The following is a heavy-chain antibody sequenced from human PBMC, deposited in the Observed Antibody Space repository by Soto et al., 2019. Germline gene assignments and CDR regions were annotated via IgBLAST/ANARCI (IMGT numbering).Heavy chain of an antibody. CDR1: GYTFIGYY. CDR3: AKGLRYFYYGMDV. D-gene: IGHD2-15*01. CDR2: TNPNSGGT. J-gene: IGHJ6*02. V-gene: IGHV1-2*02. Sequence: GASVKVSCKASGYTFIGYYMHWVRQAPGQGLEWMGWTNPNSGGTNYAQKFQGRVTMTRDTSISTAYMELSNLRSDDTALYYCAKGLRYFYYGMDVWGQGTTVTVSS.